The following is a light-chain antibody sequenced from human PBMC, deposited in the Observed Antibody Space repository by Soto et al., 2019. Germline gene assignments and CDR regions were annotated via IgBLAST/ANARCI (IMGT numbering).Light chain of an antibody. Sequence: EIVMTQSPGTLSVFPGESVTLSCRASQSVNGFLDWFQHKPGQAPRLLIYAASSRATGSPDRFSGGGSGTDFTLTISRLEPEDFAVYYCQQYGSSPLTFGGGTKVDIK. CDR1: QSVNGF. CDR2: AAS. J-gene: IGKJ4*01. CDR3: QQYGSSPLT. V-gene: IGKV3-20*01.